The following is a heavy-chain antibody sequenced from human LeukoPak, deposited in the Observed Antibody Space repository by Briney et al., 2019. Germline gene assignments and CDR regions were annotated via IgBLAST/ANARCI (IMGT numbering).Heavy chain of an antibody. CDR1: GFTFSSYD. Sequence: PGGSLRLSCAASGFTFSSYDMRWVRQPTGQGLEWVSAIGTAGDTYYSHSVKGRFTISRENAKNSLYLHMNSLSAGDTAVYFCARGHMLTGYYNFAWFDPWGQGTLVTVSS. CDR2: IGTAGDT. CDR3: ARGHMLTGYYNFAWFDP. D-gene: IGHD3-9*01. J-gene: IGHJ5*02. V-gene: IGHV3-13*01.